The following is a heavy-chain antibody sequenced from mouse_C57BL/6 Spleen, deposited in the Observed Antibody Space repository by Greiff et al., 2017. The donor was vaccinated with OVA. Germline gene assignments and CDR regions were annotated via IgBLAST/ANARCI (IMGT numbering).Heavy chain of an antibody. J-gene: IGHJ1*03. D-gene: IGHD1-1*01. CDR1: GYTFTSYW. CDR3: AMRGNYYGSSYEGYFDV. Sequence: VQLQQPGAELVKPGASVKESCKASGYTFTSYWMHWVKQRPGQGLEWIGRIHPSDSDTNYNQKFKGKATLTVDKSSSTAYMQLSSLTSEDSAVYYCAMRGNYYGSSYEGYFDVWGTGTTVTVSS. CDR2: IHPSDSDT. V-gene: IGHV1-74*01.